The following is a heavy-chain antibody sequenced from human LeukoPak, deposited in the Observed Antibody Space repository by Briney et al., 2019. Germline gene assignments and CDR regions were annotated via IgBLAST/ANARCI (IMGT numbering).Heavy chain of an antibody. CDR2: IIPILGIA. D-gene: IGHD3-10*01. CDR3: AEGKTYYYGSGAPLYGMDV. Sequence: EASVTVSCKASGGTFSSYAISWVRQAPGQGLEWMGRIIPILGIANYAQKFQGRVTITADKSTSTAYMELSSLRSEDTAVYYCAEGKTYYYGSGAPLYGMDVWGQGTTVTVSS. J-gene: IGHJ6*02. V-gene: IGHV1-69*04. CDR1: GGTFSSYA.